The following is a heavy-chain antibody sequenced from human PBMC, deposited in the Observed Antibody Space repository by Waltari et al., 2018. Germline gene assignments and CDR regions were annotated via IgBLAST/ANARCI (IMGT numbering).Heavy chain of an antibody. CDR2: IWYDGSNK. Sequence: QVQLLESGGGVVQPGRSLRLSCAASGFTFSSYGMHWVRQAPGKGLEWVAVIWYDGSNKYYEDSVKGRFTISRDNSKNTLYLQMNSLRAEDTAVYYCASGLGYMDYWGQGTLVTVSS. CDR1: GFTFSSYG. CDR3: ASGLGYMDY. V-gene: IGHV3-33*01. J-gene: IGHJ4*02. D-gene: IGHD1-1*01.